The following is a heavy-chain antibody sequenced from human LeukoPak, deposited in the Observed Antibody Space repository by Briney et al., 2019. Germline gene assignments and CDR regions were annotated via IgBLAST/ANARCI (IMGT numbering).Heavy chain of an antibody. Sequence: PGGSLRLSCAASGFTFSTYGMHWVRQAPGKGLEWVAVIWYDRSNKYYADSVKGRFTISRDNSKNTLYLQMNSLRAEDTAVYYCARDQRYSYGEFDYWGQGTLVTVSS. CDR3: ARDQRYSYGEFDY. J-gene: IGHJ4*02. CDR1: GFTFSTYG. V-gene: IGHV3-33*01. CDR2: IWYDRSNK. D-gene: IGHD5-18*01.